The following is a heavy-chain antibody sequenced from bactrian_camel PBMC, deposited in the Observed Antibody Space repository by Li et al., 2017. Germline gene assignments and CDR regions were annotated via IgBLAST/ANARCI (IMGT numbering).Heavy chain of an antibody. D-gene: IGHD6*01. Sequence: VQLVESGGGLVQPGGSLRLACAASEFTFSSYVMTWVRQAPGKGLEWVSTISGGSYSTYYADSVQGRFTISRDNAKNTLILRLNAVKTEDTAIYYCVKDRIVELGQGTQVTVS. CDR2: ISGGSYST. J-gene: IGHJ4*01. V-gene: IGHV3S1*01. CDR1: EFTFSSYV.